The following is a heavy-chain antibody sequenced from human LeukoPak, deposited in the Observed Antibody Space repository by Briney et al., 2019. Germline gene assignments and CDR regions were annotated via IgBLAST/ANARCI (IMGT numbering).Heavy chain of an antibody. CDR3: TTLRYYYDSSARGPY. V-gene: IGHV3-7*03. CDR2: IKQDGSEK. J-gene: IGHJ4*02. CDR1: GFTFSSYW. D-gene: IGHD3-22*01. Sequence: GGSLRLSCAASGFTFSSYWMSWVRQAPGKGLEWVANIKQDGSEKYYVDSVKGRFTISRDNAKNSLYLQMNSLKTEDTAVYYCTTLRYYYDSSARGPYWGQGTLVTVSS.